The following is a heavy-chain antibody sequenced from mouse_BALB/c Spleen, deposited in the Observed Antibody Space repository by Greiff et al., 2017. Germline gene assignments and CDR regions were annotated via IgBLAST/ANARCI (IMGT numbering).Heavy chain of an antibody. CDR3: ARGIYWYFDV. CDR2: INSNGGST. J-gene: IGHJ1*01. V-gene: IGHV5-6-3*01. CDR1: GFTFSSYG. Sequence: EVQGVESGGGLVQPGGSLKLSCAASGFTFSSYGMSWVRQTPDKRLELVATINSNGGSTYYPDSVKGRFTISRDNAKNTLYLQMSSLKSEDTAMYYCARGIYWYFDVWGAGTTVTVSS.